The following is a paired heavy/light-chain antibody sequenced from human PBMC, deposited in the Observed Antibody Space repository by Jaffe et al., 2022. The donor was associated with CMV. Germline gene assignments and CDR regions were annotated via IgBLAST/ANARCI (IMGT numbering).Light chain of an antibody. Sequence: EIVLTQSPGTLSLSPGERATLSCRASQTVGSNYLAWYQQKPGQAPRLLIYGASSRATGIPDRFSGSGSGTDFSLTISRLEPEDFAVYFCQHYAGSPLTFGGGTKVEVK. CDR3: QHYAGSPLT. J-gene: IGKJ4*01. CDR1: QTVGSNY. V-gene: IGKV3-20*01. CDR2: GAS.
Heavy chain of an antibody. CDR2: ISYSGNT. CDR1: GGSITTYY. V-gene: IGHV4-59*01. CDR3: ARDLGTRAMDS. Sequence: QVQLQESGPGLVKPSETLSLTCTVSGGSITTYYWSWLRQPPGKGLEWIGYISYSGNTIYNPSLKSRFTISLDTSNNQFSLKVSSVTAADTAVYYCARDLGTRAMDSWGQGTLVTVSS. J-gene: IGHJ4*02.